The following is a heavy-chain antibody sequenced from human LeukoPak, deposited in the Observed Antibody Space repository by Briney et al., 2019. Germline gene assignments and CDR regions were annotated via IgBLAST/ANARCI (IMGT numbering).Heavy chain of an antibody. J-gene: IGHJ3*02. CDR1: GVSIRCSY. Sequence: SETLSLTCSVPGVSIRCSYWSWIRQPPGKGLEWIGYIHYSGITNHNPSLKSRVSISVDTSKNQLALKVSSVTAAGTAVYCWAGDYGDYEATSDIWGQGTLVTVS. CDR3: AGDYGDYEATSDI. V-gene: IGHV4-59*01. CDR2: IHYSGIT. D-gene: IGHD4-17*01.